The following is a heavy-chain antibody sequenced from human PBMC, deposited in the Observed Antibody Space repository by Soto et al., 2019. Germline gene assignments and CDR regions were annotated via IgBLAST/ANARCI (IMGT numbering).Heavy chain of an antibody. V-gene: IGHV3-33*01. D-gene: IGHD3-10*01. CDR3: ARDYGSAPWDY. Sequence: QVQLVEAGEGVVQPGRSLRLACAASGFTFSHYALHWARQAPGKGLEWVVGIWSDGSNENYADSVRGRFTIYRDNPKNTLYLQMNSLRAEYTAVYYCARDYGSAPWDYWGQGALVTVSS. J-gene: IGHJ4*02. CDR1: GFTFSHYA. CDR2: IWSDGSNE.